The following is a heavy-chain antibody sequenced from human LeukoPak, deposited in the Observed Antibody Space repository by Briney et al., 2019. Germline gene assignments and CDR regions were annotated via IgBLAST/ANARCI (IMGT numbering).Heavy chain of an antibody. CDR1: GGSFSGYY. CDR2: IYTSGST. V-gene: IGHV4-59*10. CDR3: ARGSHWFDP. Sequence: SETLSLTCAVYGGSFSGYYWSWIRQPAGKGLEWIGRIYTSGSTNYNPSLKSRVTISVDTSKNQFSLKLSSVTAADTAVYYCARGSHWFDPWGQGTLVTVSS. J-gene: IGHJ5*02.